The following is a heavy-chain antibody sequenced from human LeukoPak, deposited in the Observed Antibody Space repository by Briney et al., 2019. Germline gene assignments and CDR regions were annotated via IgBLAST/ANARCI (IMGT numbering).Heavy chain of an antibody. Sequence: PSETLSLTCAVYGGSFSGYYWSWIRQPPGKGLEWIGEINHSGSTNYNPSLKSRITISVDTSKNQFSLKLSSVTAADTAVYYCARQYAYYYGSGAHFQHWGQGTLVTVSS. CDR3: ARQYAYYYGSGAHFQH. CDR1: GGSFSGYY. J-gene: IGHJ1*01. D-gene: IGHD3-10*01. V-gene: IGHV4-34*01. CDR2: INHSGST.